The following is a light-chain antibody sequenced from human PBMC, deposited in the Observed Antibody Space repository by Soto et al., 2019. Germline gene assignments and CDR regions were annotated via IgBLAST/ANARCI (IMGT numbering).Light chain of an antibody. CDR3: QQYNNWPRT. J-gene: IGKJ1*01. Sequence: EIVMPQSPTTPTVYPGERPILSCRASQNSVRNLAGYQQKPGQAARLLIHSASTRATGIPATFSGSGSGIEFTLTVSSLQSEDFAVYYCQQYNNWPRTFGQGTKVDIK. V-gene: IGKV3-15*01. CDR1: QNSVRN. CDR2: SAS.